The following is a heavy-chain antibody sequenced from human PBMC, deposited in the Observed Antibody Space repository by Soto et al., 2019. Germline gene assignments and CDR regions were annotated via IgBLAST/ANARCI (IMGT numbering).Heavy chain of an antibody. D-gene: IGHD1-26*01. CDR2: IKQDGSEK. V-gene: IGHV3-7*03. Sequence: GWSLRLSCAASGFTFSDYWMNWVRQAPGKGLEWVANIKQDGSEKNYVDSVKGRFTISRDNAKNSLYLQMNSLRADDTAVYYCAAWGPWGQGTLVTVSS. CDR3: AAWGP. J-gene: IGHJ5*02. CDR1: GFTFSDYW.